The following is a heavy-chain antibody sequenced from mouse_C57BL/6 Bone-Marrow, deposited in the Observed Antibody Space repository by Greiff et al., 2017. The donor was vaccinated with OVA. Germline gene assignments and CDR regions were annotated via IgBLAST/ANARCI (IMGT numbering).Heavy chain of an antibody. V-gene: IGHV1-59*01. J-gene: IGHJ3*01. CDR1: GYTFTSYW. D-gene: IGHD2-4*01. Sequence: QVQLKQPGAELVRPGTSVKLSCKASGYTFTSYWMHWVKQRPGQGLEWIGVIDPSDSYTNYNQKFKGKATLTVDTSSSTAYMQLSSLTSEDSAVYYCARGEAYDYPFAYWGQGTLVTVSA. CDR2: IDPSDSYT. CDR3: ARGEAYDYPFAY.